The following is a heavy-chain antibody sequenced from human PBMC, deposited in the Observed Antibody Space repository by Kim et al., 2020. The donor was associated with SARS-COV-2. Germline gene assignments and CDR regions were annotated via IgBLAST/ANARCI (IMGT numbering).Heavy chain of an antibody. J-gene: IGHJ6*03. CDR2: IWYDGSNK. CDR1: GFTFSSYG. CDR3: ARTKGAAAYYYYYYYMDV. D-gene: IGHD6-13*01. V-gene: IGHV3-33*01. Sequence: GGSLRLSCAASGFTFSSYGMHWVRRAPGKGLEWVAVIWYDGSNKYYADSVKGRFTISRDNSKNTLYLQMNSLRAEDTAVYYCARTKGAAAYYYYYYYMDV.